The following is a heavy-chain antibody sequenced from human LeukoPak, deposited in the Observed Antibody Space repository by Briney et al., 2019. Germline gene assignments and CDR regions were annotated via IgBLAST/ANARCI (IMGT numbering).Heavy chain of an antibody. CDR2: ISYTGST. CDR1: GASIRSSY. Sequence: SETLSLTCTVDGASIRSSYWSWIRQPPGEGLEWVGYISYTGSTDYNPSLKSRVSLSGDTSKNQFPLELSSVTAADTAVYYCETYRTSFIYWYFDLWGRGTLVTVSS. V-gene: IGHV4-59*01. D-gene: IGHD2-2*01. J-gene: IGHJ2*01. CDR3: ETYRTSFIYWYFDL.